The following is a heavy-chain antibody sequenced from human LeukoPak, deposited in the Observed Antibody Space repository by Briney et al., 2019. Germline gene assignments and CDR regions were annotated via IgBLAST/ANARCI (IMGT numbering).Heavy chain of an antibody. CDR1: GFTLSSYS. Sequence: GGSLRLSCAASGFTLSSYSMNWVRQAPGKGLEWVSSISSSSSYIYYADSVKGRFTISRDNAKNSLYLQMNSLRAEDTAVYYCARVAAAKYYFDYWGQGTLVTVSS. D-gene: IGHD6-13*01. J-gene: IGHJ4*02. CDR2: ISSSSSYI. V-gene: IGHV3-21*01. CDR3: ARVAAAKYYFDY.